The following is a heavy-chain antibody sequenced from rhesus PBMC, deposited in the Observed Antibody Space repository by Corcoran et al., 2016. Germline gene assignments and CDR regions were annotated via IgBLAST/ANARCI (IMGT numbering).Heavy chain of an antibody. CDR2: IYGGSSST. Sequence: QVQLQESGPGLVKPSETLSLTCAVAGYSISSGYGWGWIRQSPGTGLEWIGQIYGGSSSTYSNPSLKSRVTVSKDTSKNQFSLKVNSVTAADTAVYYCARVGATVAAPWDYWGQGVLVTVSS. CDR1: GYSISSGYG. V-gene: IGHV4-127*01. CDR3: ARVGATVAAPWDY. D-gene: IGHD4-29*01. J-gene: IGHJ4*01.